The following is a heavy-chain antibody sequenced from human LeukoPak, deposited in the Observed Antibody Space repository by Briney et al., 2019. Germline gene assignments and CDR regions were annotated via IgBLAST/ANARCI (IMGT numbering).Heavy chain of an antibody. J-gene: IGHJ4*02. V-gene: IGHV1-69*04. D-gene: IGHD6-19*01. CDR2: IIPILGIA. CDR1: GYTFTSYG. CDR3: AKVRSGWYLSLFDY. Sequence: ASVKVSCKASGYTFTSYGISWVRQAPGQGLEWMGRIIPILGIANYAQKFQGRVTITADKSTSTAYMELSSLRSEDTAVYYCAKVRSGWYLSLFDYWGQGTLVTVSS.